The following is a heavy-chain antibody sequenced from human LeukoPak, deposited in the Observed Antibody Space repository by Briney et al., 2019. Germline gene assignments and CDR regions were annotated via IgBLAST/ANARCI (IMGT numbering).Heavy chain of an antibody. CDR1: GFTFSSYA. Sequence: GSLRLSCAASGFTFSSYAMSWVRQAPGKGLEWVSVIYSGGSTYYADSVKGRFTISRDNSKNTLYLQMNSLRAEDTAVYYCARALRGFDYWGQGTLVTVSS. D-gene: IGHD4-17*01. J-gene: IGHJ4*02. CDR3: ARALRGFDY. V-gene: IGHV3-66*01. CDR2: IYSGGST.